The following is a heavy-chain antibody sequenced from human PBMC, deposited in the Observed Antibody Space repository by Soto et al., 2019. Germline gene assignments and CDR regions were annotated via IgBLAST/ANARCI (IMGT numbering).Heavy chain of an antibody. CDR3: ARSRCSVGSCSDS. CDR2: IYYTGST. Sequence: VQLQESGPGLVKPSQTLSLTCTVSGGSITSGDNYWSWIRQPPGKGLEWLGYIYYTGSTYYNPPLKGRVTISGDTENQLSLKLSSVTAADTAVYYCARSRCSVGSCSDSWGQGTLVTVSS. J-gene: IGHJ5*01. V-gene: IGHV4-30-4*01. CDR1: GGSITSGDNY. D-gene: IGHD2-15*01.